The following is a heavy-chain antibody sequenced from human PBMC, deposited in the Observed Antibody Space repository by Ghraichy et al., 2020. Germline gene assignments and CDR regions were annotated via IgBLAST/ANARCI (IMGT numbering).Heavy chain of an antibody. J-gene: IGHJ6*02. V-gene: IGHV3-30*18. CDR3: AKDFGVRDYYDISGYFRGDGDYYYAMDV. Sequence: GESLNISCAASGFTFSTYSMHWVRQAPGKGLEWVALTSYNGRNKYYADSVKGRFTISRDNSKNTLFLQMNSLRPEDTALYYCAKDFGVRDYYDISGYFRGDGDYYYAMDVWGHGTTVTVSS. D-gene: IGHD3-22*01. CDR2: TSYNGRNK. CDR1: GFTFSTYS.